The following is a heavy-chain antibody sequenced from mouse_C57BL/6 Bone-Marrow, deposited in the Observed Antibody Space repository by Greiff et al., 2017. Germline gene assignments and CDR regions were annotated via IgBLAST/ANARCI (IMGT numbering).Heavy chain of an antibody. J-gene: IGHJ1*03. D-gene: IGHD1-1*01. CDR3: ARGPYYYGSSYGYFDV. V-gene: IGHV1-61*01. CDR2: IYPSDSET. CDR1: GYTFTSYW. Sequence: QVQLQQPGAELVRPGSSVKLSCKASGYTFTSYWMDWVKQRPGQGLEWIGNIYPSDSETHYNQKFKDKATLTVDKSSSTAYMQLSSLTSEESAVYYCARGPYYYGSSYGYFDVWGTGTTVTVSS.